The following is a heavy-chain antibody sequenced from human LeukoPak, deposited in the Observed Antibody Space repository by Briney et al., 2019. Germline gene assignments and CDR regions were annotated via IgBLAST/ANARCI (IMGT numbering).Heavy chain of an antibody. CDR1: GFDFINYA. D-gene: IGHD6-13*01. J-gene: IGHJ4*02. V-gene: IGHV3-23*01. CDR2: ISGSGSHT. Sequence: PGGSLRLSCAASGFDFINYAMSWVRQAPGKGLEWVSGISGSGSHTYYADSVRGRFTISRDNSKNTLYLQMNSLRAEDTAVYYCGRDRHSTSLQFFDYWGQGTLVTVSS. CDR3: GRDRHSTSLQFFDY.